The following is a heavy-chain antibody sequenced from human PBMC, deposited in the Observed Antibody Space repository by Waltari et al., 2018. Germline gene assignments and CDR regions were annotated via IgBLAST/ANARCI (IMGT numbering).Heavy chain of an antibody. CDR1: GFTVSSPY. Sequence: EVQLVESGGGLIQAGGSLRLSCAASGFTVSSPYLAWVRQAPGKGLESVAISYSHGTTSYADSVKGRFTISRDNSKNTLFLQMSSVRVDDTAMYYWTTRVAISGVPGMPDYWGQGTLVTVSS. CDR3: TTRVAISGVPGMPDY. J-gene: IGHJ4*02. V-gene: IGHV3-53*01. D-gene: IGHD2-15*01. CDR2: SYSHGTT.